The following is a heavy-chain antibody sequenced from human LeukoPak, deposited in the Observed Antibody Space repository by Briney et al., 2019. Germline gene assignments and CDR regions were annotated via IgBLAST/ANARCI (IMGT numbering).Heavy chain of an antibody. V-gene: IGHV4-61*02. CDR1: GGAISSGSYG. Sequence: PSQTLSLTCTVSGGAISSGSYGGGCIRQPAGKGRGWIVCIYTSRSTNYNPSLKIRVTISVDTSKNQFSLKLSSVTAADTDVYYCARDRFDAWFDPWGQGTLVTVSS. CDR2: IYTSRST. CDR3: ARDRFDAWFDP. J-gene: IGHJ5*02. D-gene: IGHD3-3*01.